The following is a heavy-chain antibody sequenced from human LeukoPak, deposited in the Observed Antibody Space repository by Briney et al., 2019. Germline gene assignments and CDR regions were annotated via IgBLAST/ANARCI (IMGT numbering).Heavy chain of an antibody. CDR2: INHSGST. CDR3: ARGPLTSIVVVVAATRTDAFDI. CDR1: GGSFSGYY. Sequence: KPSETLSLTCAVYGGSFSGYYWSWIRQPPGKGLEWIGEINHSGSTNYNPSLKSRVTISVDTSKNQFSLKLSSVTAADTAVYYCARGPLTSIVVVVAATRTDAFDIWGQGTMVTVSS. J-gene: IGHJ3*02. D-gene: IGHD2-15*01. V-gene: IGHV4-34*01.